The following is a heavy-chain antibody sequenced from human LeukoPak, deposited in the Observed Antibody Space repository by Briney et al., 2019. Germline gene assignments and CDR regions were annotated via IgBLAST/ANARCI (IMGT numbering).Heavy chain of an antibody. CDR3: ARDLRSSGYYAFDY. V-gene: IGHV3-11*06. D-gene: IGHD3-22*01. CDR1: GFTFSDYY. Sequence: PGVSLRLSCAASGFTFSDYYMSWIRQAPGKGLESVSFISSSSSYIYYADPVKGRFTISRDNAKNSLYLQMNSLRAEDTAVYYCARDLRSSGYYAFDYWGQGTLVTVSS. J-gene: IGHJ4*02. CDR2: ISSSSSYI.